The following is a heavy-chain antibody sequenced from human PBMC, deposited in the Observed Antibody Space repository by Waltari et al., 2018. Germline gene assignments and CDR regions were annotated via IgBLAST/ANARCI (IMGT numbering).Heavy chain of an antibody. Sequence: EVQLLESGGGLVLHGGSLRLSCEASGFTFSSYAMSWVRQAPGKGLEWVSAISGSGGSTYYADSVKGRFTISRDNSKNTLYLQMNSLRAEDTAVYYCAKGGGYDVGFDYWGQGTLVTVSS. CDR2: ISGSGGST. CDR1: GFTFSSYA. D-gene: IGHD5-12*01. CDR3: AKGGGYDVGFDY. V-gene: IGHV3-23*01. J-gene: IGHJ4*02.